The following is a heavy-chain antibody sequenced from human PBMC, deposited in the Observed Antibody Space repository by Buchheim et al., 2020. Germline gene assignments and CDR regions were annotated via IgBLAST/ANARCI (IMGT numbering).Heavy chain of an antibody. J-gene: IGHJ6*02. D-gene: IGHD3-3*01. CDR1: GFTFSSYG. Sequence: QVQLVESGGGVVQPGRSLRLSCAASGFTFSSYGMHWVRQAPGKGLEWVAVISYDGSNKYYADSVKGRFTISRDNSKNTLYLQMNSLRAEDTAVYYCAKDLTYYDFWSASSYYGMDVWGQGTT. CDR3: AKDLTYYDFWSASSYYGMDV. V-gene: IGHV3-30*18. CDR2: ISYDGSNK.